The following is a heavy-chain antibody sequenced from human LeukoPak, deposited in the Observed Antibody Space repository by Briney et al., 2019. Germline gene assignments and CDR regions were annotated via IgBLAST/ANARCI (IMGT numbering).Heavy chain of an antibody. D-gene: IGHD1-26*01. CDR2: IYSAGST. CDR1: GFTVSSNY. J-gene: IGHJ3*02. Sequence: GGSLRLSCAASGFTVSSNYMNWVRQAPGKGLEWVSVIYSAGSTYYADSVKGRFTISRDSPKNTLYLQMNSLRAEDTAVYYCARGGSYLSAFDIWGQGTMVTVSS. CDR3: ARGGSYLSAFDI. V-gene: IGHV3-66*01.